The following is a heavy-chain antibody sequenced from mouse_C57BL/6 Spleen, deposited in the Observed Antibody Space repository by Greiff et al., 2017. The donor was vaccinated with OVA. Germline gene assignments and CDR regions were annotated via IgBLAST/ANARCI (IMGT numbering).Heavy chain of an antibody. Sequence: VQLQQSGAELVKPGASVKISCKASGYAFSSYWMNWVKQRPGKGLEWIGQIYPGDGDTNYNGKFKGKATLTADKSSSTAYMQLSSLTSEDSAVYFCARGDSNYWYFDVWGTGTTVTVSS. V-gene: IGHV1-80*01. J-gene: IGHJ1*03. CDR1: GYAFSSYW. CDR3: ARGDSNYWYFDV. D-gene: IGHD2-5*01. CDR2: IYPGDGDT.